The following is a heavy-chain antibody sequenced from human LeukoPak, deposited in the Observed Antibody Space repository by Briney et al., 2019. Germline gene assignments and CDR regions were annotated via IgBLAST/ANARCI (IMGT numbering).Heavy chain of an antibody. CDR2: FDPEDGET. V-gene: IGHV1-24*01. CDR3: ATSLRRSWYPYNFDY. CDR1: GYTLTELS. J-gene: IGHJ4*02. Sequence: GASVKFSCKVSGYTLTELSMHWVRQAPGKGLEWMGGFDPEDGETIYAQKFQGRVTMTEDTSTDTAYMELSSLRSEDTAVYYCATSLRRSWYPYNFDYWGQGTLVTVSS. D-gene: IGHD6-13*01.